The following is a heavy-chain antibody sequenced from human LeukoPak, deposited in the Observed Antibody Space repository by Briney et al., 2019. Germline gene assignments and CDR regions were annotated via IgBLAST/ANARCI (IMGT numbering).Heavy chain of an antibody. D-gene: IGHD3-10*01. Sequence: GGSLRLSCAASGFTVSSNYMSWVRQAPGKGLEWVSVIYSGGSTYYADSVKGRFTISRDNSKNTLYLQMNGLRAEDTAVYYCARYYGSGSPPFDSWGQGTLVTVSS. V-gene: IGHV3-66*02. CDR1: GFTVSSNY. J-gene: IGHJ4*02. CDR2: IYSGGST. CDR3: ARYYGSGSPPFDS.